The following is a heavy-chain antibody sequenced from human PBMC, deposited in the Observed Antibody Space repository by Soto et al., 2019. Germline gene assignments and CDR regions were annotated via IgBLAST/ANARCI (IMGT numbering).Heavy chain of an antibody. CDR1: GGTFSSYT. CDR3: ARVRIRWELAVNYGIDV. D-gene: IGHD1-26*01. CDR2: IIPILGIA. J-gene: IGHJ6*02. Sequence: QVQLVQSGAEVKKPGSSVKVSCKASGGTFSSYTISWVRQAPGQGLEWMGRIIPILGIANYAQKFQGSVKITADKYTSTAYMDLSSLRSEDTDVYYCARVRIRWELAVNYGIDVWGQGTTVTVSS. V-gene: IGHV1-69*02.